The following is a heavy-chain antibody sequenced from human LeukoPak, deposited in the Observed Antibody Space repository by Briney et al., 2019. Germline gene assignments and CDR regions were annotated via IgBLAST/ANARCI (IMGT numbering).Heavy chain of an antibody. CDR1: GFTFSSYS. Sequence: PGGSLRLSCVASGFTFSSYSMNWVRQAPGKGLEWVSSISSSSSYIYYADSVKGRFTISRDNAKNSLYLQMNSLRAEDTAVYYCARDKAIVGATFADYWGQGTLVTVSS. J-gene: IGHJ4*02. CDR2: ISSSSSYI. D-gene: IGHD1-26*01. V-gene: IGHV3-21*01. CDR3: ARDKAIVGATFADY.